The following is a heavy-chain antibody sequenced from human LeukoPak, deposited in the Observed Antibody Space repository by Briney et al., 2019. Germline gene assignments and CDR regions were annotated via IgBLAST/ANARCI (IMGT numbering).Heavy chain of an antibody. J-gene: IGHJ4*02. V-gene: IGHV3-23*01. CDR2: ISGSGGST. CDR3: AKPQAAVAGVFDY. Sequence: TGGSLRLSCAASGFTFSSYGMHWVRQAPGKGLEWVSAISGSGGSTYYADSVKGRFTISRDNSKNTLYLQMNSLRAEDTAVYYCAKPQAAVAGVFDYWGQGTLVTVSS. D-gene: IGHD6-19*01. CDR1: GFTFSSYG.